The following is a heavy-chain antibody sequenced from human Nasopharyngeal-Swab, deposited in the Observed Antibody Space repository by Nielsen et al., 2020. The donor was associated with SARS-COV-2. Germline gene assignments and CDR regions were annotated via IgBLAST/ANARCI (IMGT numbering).Heavy chain of an antibody. Sequence: WIRQPPGKGLEWIGSIYHSGSTYYNPSLKSRVTISVDTSKNQFSLKLSSVTAADTAVYYCARVGGGSYYFDYWGQGTLVTVSS. D-gene: IGHD1-26*01. CDR3: ARVGGGSYYFDY. J-gene: IGHJ4*02. V-gene: IGHV4-38-2*02. CDR2: IYHSGST.